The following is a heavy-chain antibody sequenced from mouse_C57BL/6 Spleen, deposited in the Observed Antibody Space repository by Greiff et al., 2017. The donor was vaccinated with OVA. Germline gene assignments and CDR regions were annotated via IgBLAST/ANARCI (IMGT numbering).Heavy chain of an antibody. CDR1: GYTFTGYW. V-gene: IGHV1-9*01. CDR3: ARALSYYGSSYEAY. CDR2: ILPGSGST. Sequence: QVQLQQSGAELMKPGASVKLSCKAPGYTFTGYWIEWVKQRPGHGLEWIGEILPGSGSTNYNEKFKGKATFTADTSSNTAYMQLSSLTTVDSAIYYCARALSYYGSSYEAYWGQGTLVTVSA. J-gene: IGHJ3*01. D-gene: IGHD1-1*01.